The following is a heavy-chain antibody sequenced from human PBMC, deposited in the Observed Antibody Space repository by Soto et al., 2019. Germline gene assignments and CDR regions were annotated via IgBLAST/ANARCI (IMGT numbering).Heavy chain of an antibody. CDR3: ARDLWGYCGTDCYPLDV. V-gene: IGHV4-59*01. Sequence: QVQLQESGPGLVKPSETLSLTCTVSGGTISRYYWSWIRQPPGKGLEWIGYMYNTGSTVYNPSLKSRVTIAVDTSKNQFSLKLKSVTAADTAVYYCARDLWGYCGTDCYPLDVWGQGTTVTVSS. CDR2: MYNTGST. D-gene: IGHD2-21*02. CDR1: GGTISRYY. J-gene: IGHJ6*02.